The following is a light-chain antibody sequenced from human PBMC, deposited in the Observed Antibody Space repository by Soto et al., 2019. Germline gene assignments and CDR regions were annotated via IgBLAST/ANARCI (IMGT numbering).Light chain of an antibody. V-gene: IGKV1-5*01. Sequence: DILLTQSPSTLSASVVDRVTISCLASQSISSWLAWYQQKPGKAPKLLIYDASSLESGVPSRFSGSGSGTEFTLTISSLQPDDFATYYCQQYNNYPRTFGQGTKVDIK. CDR3: QQYNNYPRT. CDR2: DAS. CDR1: QSISSW. J-gene: IGKJ1*01.